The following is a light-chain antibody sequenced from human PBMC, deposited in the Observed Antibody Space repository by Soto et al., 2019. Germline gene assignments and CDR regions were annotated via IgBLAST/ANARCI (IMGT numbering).Light chain of an antibody. CDR1: QSISRY. J-gene: IGKJ5*01. Sequence: IVLTQSPGTLSLSPGERTTLSCRASQSISRYLAWYQQKPGQGPRLLIYGASSRATGTPDRFSGSGSGTDFTLTISSLEPEDSAVYYCQQRHRWLITFGQGTRLEIK. CDR2: GAS. V-gene: IGKV3-11*01. CDR3: QQRHRWLIT.